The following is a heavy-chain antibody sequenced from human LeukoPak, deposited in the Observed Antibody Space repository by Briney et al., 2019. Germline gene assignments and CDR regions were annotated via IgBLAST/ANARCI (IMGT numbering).Heavy chain of an antibody. V-gene: IGHV1-2*02. J-gene: IGHJ4*02. CDR1: GYTFTGYY. CDR3: ARARADYVWGSYRTRGHLDY. D-gene: IGHD3-16*02. CDR2: INPNSGGT. Sequence: GASVKVSCKASGYTFTGYYMHWVRQAPGQGLEWMGWINPNSGGTNYAQKFQGRVTMTRDTSISTAYMELSRLRSDDTAVYYCARARADYVWGSYRTRGHLDYWGQGTLVTVSS.